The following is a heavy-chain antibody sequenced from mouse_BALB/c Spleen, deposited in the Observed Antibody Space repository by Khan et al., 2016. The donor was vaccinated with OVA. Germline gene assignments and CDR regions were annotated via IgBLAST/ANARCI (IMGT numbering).Heavy chain of an antibody. CDR2: INPHIGET. J-gene: IGHJ2*01. V-gene: IGHV1-20*02. CDR1: GYSFTGYF. CDR3: TRSNRSEFDY. D-gene: IGHD6-1*01. Sequence: VQLKQSGPELVRPGASVKISCTASGYSFTGYFMNWVMQSHGKSLEWIGRINPHIGETFYNQRFKDKATLTVDESSSTAHMQLRSLASEDSAVYYCTRSNRSEFDYWGQGTTLTVSS.